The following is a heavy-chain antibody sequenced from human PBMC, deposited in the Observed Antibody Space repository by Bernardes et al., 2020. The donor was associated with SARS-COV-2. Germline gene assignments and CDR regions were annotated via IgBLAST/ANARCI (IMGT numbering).Heavy chain of an antibody. Sequence: SETLSLTCTVSGGSISNSGYYWGWLRQPPGKGLEWIGSFYSSGNPYYNPSLQSRLSKSIDTSRNQFSLRLSSVTAADTAVYYCAGSSCGADCYIGGLRSWDYGMDVWGQGTTVTVSS. CDR3: AGSSCGADCYIGGLRSWDYGMDV. D-gene: IGHD2-21*02. CDR2: FYSSGNP. V-gene: IGHV4-39*01. CDR1: GGSISNSGYY. J-gene: IGHJ6*02.